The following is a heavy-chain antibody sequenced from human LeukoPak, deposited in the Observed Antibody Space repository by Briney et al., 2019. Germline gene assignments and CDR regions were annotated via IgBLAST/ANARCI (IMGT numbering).Heavy chain of an antibody. CDR1: GFTFSNYW. Sequence: GGSLRLSCAASGFTFSNYWMHWVRQAPGKGLVWVSRIKTDGSSTSYADSVKGRFTISRDNAKNTLYLQMNSLRAEDTAVYYCAKDAQKYYDFWSGPYAFDIWGQGTMVTVSS. CDR2: IKTDGSST. J-gene: IGHJ3*02. D-gene: IGHD3-3*01. V-gene: IGHV3-74*01. CDR3: AKDAQKYYDFWSGPYAFDI.